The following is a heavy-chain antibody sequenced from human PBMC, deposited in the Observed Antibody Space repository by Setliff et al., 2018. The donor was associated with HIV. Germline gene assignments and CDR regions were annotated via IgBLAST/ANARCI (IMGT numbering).Heavy chain of an antibody. CDR1: GFTFSSYS. CDR3: AREKVGGAYYFDY. J-gene: IGHJ4*02. Sequence: GGSLRLSCAASGFTFSSYSMNWVRQAPGKGLEWVSYISSSSSTIYYADSVKGRFTISRDNAKNSLYLQMNSLRAEDTAVYYCAREKVGGAYYFDYWGQGTLVTVSS. CDR2: ISSSSSTI. V-gene: IGHV3-48*04. D-gene: IGHD1-26*01.